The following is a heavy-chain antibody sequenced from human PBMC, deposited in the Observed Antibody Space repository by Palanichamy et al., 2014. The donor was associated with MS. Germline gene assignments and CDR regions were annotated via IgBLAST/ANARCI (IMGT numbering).Heavy chain of an antibody. Sequence: QLQLQESGPRTGEAFRRPCPSPALSLVAPSAVVVTPGAGSASPQGRGWSGLGVSIIVGPPTTIRLKSRVTISVDTSKNQFSLKLSSVTAADTAVYYCARRVRGNRSSSWYLIDYWGQGTLVTVAS. J-gene: IGHJ4*02. V-gene: IGHV4-39*01. D-gene: IGHD6-13*01. CDR3: ARRVRGNRSSSWYLIDY. CDR2: SIIVGPP. CDR1: VAPSAVVVTP.